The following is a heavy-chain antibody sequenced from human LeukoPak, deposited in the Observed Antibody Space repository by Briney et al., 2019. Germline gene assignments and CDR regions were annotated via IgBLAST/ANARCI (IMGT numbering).Heavy chain of an antibody. J-gene: IGHJ4*02. CDR1: GFTFSSYS. V-gene: IGHV3-21*01. CDR2: ISSSSSYI. D-gene: IGHD3-22*01. CDR3: ASSRRLLNFFDY. Sequence: GGSLRLSCAASGFTFSSYSMNWVRQAPGKGLEWVSSISSSSSYIYYADSVKGRFTISRDNAKNSLYLQMNSLRAEDTAVYYCASSRRLLNFFDYWGQGTLVTVSS.